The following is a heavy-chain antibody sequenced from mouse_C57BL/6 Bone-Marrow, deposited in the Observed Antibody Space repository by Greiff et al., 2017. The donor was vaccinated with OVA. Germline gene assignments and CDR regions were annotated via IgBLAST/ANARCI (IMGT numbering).Heavy chain of an antibody. CDR1: GYTFTSYW. D-gene: IGHD1-1*01. Sequence: QVHVKQPGAELVKPGASVKLSCKASGYTFTSYWMHWVKQRPGQGLEWIGMIHPNSGSTNYNEKFKSKATLTVDKSSSTAYMQLSSLTSEDSAVYYCARSGTTVVADAMDYWGQGTSVTVSS. J-gene: IGHJ4*01. CDR2: IHPNSGST. CDR3: ARSGTTVVADAMDY. V-gene: IGHV1-64*01.